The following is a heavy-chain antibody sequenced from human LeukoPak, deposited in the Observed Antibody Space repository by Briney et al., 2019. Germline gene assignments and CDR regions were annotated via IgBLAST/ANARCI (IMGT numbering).Heavy chain of an antibody. V-gene: IGHV1-69*13. Sequence: SVKVSCKASGGTFSSYAISWVRQAPGQGLEWMGGIIPIFGTANYAQKFQGRVTITADESTSTAYMELSSLRSEDTAVYYCAQYLMVRGVHSWFDPWGQGTLVTVSS. CDR2: IIPIFGTA. D-gene: IGHD3-10*01. CDR3: AQYLMVRGVHSWFDP. CDR1: GGTFSSYA. J-gene: IGHJ5*02.